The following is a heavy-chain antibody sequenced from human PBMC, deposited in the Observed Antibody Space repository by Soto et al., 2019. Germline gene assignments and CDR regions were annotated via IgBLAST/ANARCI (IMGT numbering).Heavy chain of an antibody. CDR3: ARGLISGSHYSGGWYYFDS. D-gene: IGHD1-26*01. Sequence: PSETLSLTCTVSGGSISSYYWTWIRQTPGKGLQWIGQINHSGSANYNPSLKSRVTISVHTSSSQFSLELSSVTAADTAVYYCARGLISGSHYSGGWYYFDSWGQGTQV. V-gene: IGHV4-34*01. CDR1: GGSISSYY. J-gene: IGHJ4*02. CDR2: INHSGSA.